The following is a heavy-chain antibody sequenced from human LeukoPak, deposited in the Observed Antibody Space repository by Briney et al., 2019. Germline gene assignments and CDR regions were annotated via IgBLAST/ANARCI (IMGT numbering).Heavy chain of an antibody. D-gene: IGHD3-9*01. V-gene: IGHV1-18*01. CDR2: ISAYNGNT. CDR1: GYTFTSYG. Sequence: ASVKVSCKASGYTFTSYGISWVRQAPGQGLEWMGWISAYNGNTNYAQKLQGRVTMTTDTSTSTACMELRSLRSDDTAVYYCARNVLRYFDSYGMDVWGQGTTVTVSS. J-gene: IGHJ6*02. CDR3: ARNVLRYFDSYGMDV.